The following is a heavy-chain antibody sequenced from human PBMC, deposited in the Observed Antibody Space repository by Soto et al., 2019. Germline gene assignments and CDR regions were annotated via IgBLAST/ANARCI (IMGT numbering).Heavy chain of an antibody. CDR1: GFTFSSYG. Sequence: PGGSLRLYCAASGFTFSSYGMHWVRQAPGKGLEWVAVISYDGSNKYYADSVRGRFTFSRDNSKNMLYLQMNSLTAADTAVYYCATISVASNTEYWGQGT. V-gene: IGHV3-30*03. J-gene: IGHJ4*02. CDR3: ATISVASNTEY. CDR2: ISYDGSNK. D-gene: IGHD5-12*01.